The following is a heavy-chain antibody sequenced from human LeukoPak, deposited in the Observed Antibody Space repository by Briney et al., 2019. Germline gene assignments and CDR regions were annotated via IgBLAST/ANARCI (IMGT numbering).Heavy chain of an antibody. CDR3: ARGSSSSPLYYFDY. Sequence: ASVKVSCKASGYTFTGYYMHWVRQAPGQGLEWMGWINPNSGGTNYAQKFQGRVTMTRDTSISTAYMELSRLRSYDTAVYYCARGSSSSPLYYFDYWGQGTLVTVSS. CDR2: INPNSGGT. CDR1: GYTFTGYY. D-gene: IGHD6-13*01. J-gene: IGHJ4*02. V-gene: IGHV1-2*02.